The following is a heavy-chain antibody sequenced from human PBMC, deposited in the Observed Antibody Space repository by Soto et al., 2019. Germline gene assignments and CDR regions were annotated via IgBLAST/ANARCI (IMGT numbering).Heavy chain of an antibody. D-gene: IGHD2-2*01. CDR1: GFTFSSYA. Sequence: GGSLRLSCAASGFTFSSYAMHWVRQAPGKGLEWVAVISYDGSNKYYADSVKGRFTISRDNSKNTLYLQMNSLRAEDTAVYYCARDRSVVVPAARPYYYGMDVWGQGTTVTVSS. J-gene: IGHJ6*02. V-gene: IGHV3-30-3*01. CDR3: ARDRSVVVPAARPYYYGMDV. CDR2: ISYDGSNK.